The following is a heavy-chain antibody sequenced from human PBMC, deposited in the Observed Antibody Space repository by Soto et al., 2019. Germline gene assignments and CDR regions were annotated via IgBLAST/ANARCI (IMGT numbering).Heavy chain of an antibody. D-gene: IGHD2-15*01. CDR1: GYTFTSYG. Sequence: ASVKVSCKASGYTFTSYGISWVRQAPGQGLEWMGWISAYNGNTNYAQKLQGRVTMTTDTSTSTAYMELRSLRSDDTAVYYCASVGYCSGGSCYSYYYYGMDVWGQGTTVTVSS. CDR2: ISAYNGNT. V-gene: IGHV1-18*01. CDR3: ASVGYCSGGSCYSYYYYGMDV. J-gene: IGHJ6*02.